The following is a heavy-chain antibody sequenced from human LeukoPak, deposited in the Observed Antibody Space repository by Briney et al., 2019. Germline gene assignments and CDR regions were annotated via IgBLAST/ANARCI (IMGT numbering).Heavy chain of an antibody. V-gene: IGHV3-30*04. CDR1: GFTFSNFA. CDR2: ISYDGSSK. Sequence: AGGTLSLSCAASGFTFSNFAMHWVRQAPGQGLEGVALISYDGSSKYNEDSVKGRFTVTRDDSKNTLYLQMNRPRAEATAVYYCARPYLERSLKFYMDVWGKGTPVTVSS. CDR3: ARPYLERSLKFYMDV. J-gene: IGHJ6*03. D-gene: IGHD3-3*02.